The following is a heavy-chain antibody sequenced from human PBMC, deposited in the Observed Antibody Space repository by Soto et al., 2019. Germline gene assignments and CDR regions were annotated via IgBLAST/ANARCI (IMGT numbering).Heavy chain of an antibody. CDR1: GGSISSGDHY. V-gene: IGHV4-30-4*01. D-gene: IGHD3-22*01. CDR2: IFYSGNT. J-gene: IGHJ2*01. CDR3: ARATSYSDSSGYFSWYIDL. Sequence: QVQLQESGPGLVKPSQTLSLTCSVSGGSISSGDHYWSWIRQPPGKGLEWIGYIFYSGNTYYNPSLKSRVNISVDTSKNQFSLNLTSVTATDTAVYYCARATSYSDSSGYFSWYIDLWGRGTLVTVSS.